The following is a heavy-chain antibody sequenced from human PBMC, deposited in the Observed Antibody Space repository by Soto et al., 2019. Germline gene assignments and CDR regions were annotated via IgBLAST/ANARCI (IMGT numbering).Heavy chain of an antibody. V-gene: IGHV1-69*12. J-gene: IGHJ6*02. CDR3: ARSGYSYGQYYYYGMDV. D-gene: IGHD5-18*01. CDR1: GGTFSSYA. CDR2: IIPIFGTA. Sequence: QVQLVQSGAEVKKPGSSVKVSCKASGGTFSSYAISWVRQAPGQGLEWMGGIIPIFGTANYAQKFQGRVTITADDSTSTAYMELSSLRSEDTAVYYCARSGYSYGQYYYYGMDVWGQGTTVTVSS.